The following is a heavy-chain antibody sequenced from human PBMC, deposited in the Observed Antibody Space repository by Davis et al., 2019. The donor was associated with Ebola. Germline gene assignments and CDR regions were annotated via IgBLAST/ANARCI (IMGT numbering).Heavy chain of an antibody. Sequence: SETLSLTCTVSGGSISNSHYYWGWIRQPPGKGLEWIGSISYGGSTYYNPSLKSRITISLDTSKKQCSLKLISVTAADTAVYYCARRGRFGGYYFDYWGQGTLVTVSS. CDR1: GGSISNSHYY. V-gene: IGHV4-39*01. CDR2: ISYGGST. D-gene: IGHD3-10*01. J-gene: IGHJ4*02. CDR3: ARRGRFGGYYFDY.